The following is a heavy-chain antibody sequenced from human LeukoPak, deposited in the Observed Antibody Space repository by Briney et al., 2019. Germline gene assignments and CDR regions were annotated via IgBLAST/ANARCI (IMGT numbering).Heavy chain of an antibody. D-gene: IGHD5-18*01. CDR1: GFIASSNY. CDR3: AKGSGVQVWSSLDY. V-gene: IGHV3-53*01. J-gene: IGHJ4*02. CDR2: IYSGGTT. Sequence: GGSLRLSCVVSGFIASSNYMSWVRQAPGKGLEWISLIYSGGTTYYADSVMGRFTISRDNSKTTLFLQMNTLRAEDTAVYYCAKGSGVQVWSSLDYWGQGTLVTVSS.